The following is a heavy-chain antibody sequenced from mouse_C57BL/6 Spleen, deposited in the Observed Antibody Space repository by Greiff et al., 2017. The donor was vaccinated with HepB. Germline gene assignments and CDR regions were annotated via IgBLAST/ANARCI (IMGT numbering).Heavy chain of an antibody. CDR3: ERGDSSGYWFAY. V-gene: IGHV5-6*01. J-gene: IGHJ3*01. CDR2: ISSGGSYT. CDR1: GFTFSSYG. Sequence: EVQGVESGGDLVKPGGSLKLSCAASGFTFSSYGMSWVRQTPDKRLEWVATISSGGSYTYYPDSVKGRFTISRDNAKNTLYLQMSSLKSEDTAMYYCERGDSSGYWFAYWGQGTLVTVSA. D-gene: IGHD3-2*02.